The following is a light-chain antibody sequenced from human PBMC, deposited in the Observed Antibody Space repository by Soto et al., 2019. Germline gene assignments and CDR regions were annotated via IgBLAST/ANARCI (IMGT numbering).Light chain of an antibody. CDR3: QQSNNWPPLT. J-gene: IGKJ4*01. CDR1: QSVSSN. V-gene: IGKV3-15*01. CDR2: GAS. Sequence: EIVMTQSPATLSVSPGERATLSCRASQSVSSNLAWYQQKPGQAPRLLIYGASTRATGIPARFSGSGSGTEFTLTLSSLPSEDFAVYYCQQSNNWPPLTFGGGTKVEIK.